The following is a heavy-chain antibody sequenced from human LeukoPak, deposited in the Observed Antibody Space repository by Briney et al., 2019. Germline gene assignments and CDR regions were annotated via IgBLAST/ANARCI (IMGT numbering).Heavy chain of an antibody. CDR1: GYSISSTYY. J-gene: IGHJ6*03. D-gene: IGHD3-10*01. Sequence: SETLSLTCTVSGYSISSTYYWGWIRQPPGKGLEWLGSVYHSGSTYYNPSLKSRVTISVDTSKKQFSLKLSSVTAADTAVYYCARAVGSGSFQTYYYYMDVWGKGTTVTISS. CDR2: VYHSGST. CDR3: ARAVGSGSFQTYYYYMDV. V-gene: IGHV4-38-2*02.